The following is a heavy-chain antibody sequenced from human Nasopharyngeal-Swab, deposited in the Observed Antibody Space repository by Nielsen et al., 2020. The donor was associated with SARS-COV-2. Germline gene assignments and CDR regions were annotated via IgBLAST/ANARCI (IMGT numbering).Heavy chain of an antibody. V-gene: IGHV1-24*01. D-gene: IGHD2-21*02. CDR2: FDPEDGET. J-gene: IGHJ4*02. Sequence: ASAKVSCKVSGYTLTELSMHWVRQAPGKGLEWMGGFDPEDGETIYAQKFQGRVTMTEDTSTDTAYMELSSLRSEDTAVYYCATGYAYCGGDCFIDYWGQGTLVTVSS. CDR1: GYTLTELS. CDR3: ATGYAYCGGDCFIDY.